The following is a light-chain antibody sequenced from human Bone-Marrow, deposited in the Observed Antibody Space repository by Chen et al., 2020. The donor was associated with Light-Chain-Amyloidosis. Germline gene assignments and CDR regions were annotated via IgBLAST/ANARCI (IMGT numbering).Light chain of an antibody. CDR3: QQSSNWPLT. CDR1: QTVAGY. J-gene: IGKJ4*01. V-gene: IGKV3-11*01. Sequence: EIVLTQYPATLSLSRGGRATLSCRASQTVAGYLAWYQQKPGQVPRLLIYDASIRVTGIPARFSGSESGTDFTLTISSLEPEDFAVYYCQQSSNWPLTFGGGTKVEIK. CDR2: DAS.